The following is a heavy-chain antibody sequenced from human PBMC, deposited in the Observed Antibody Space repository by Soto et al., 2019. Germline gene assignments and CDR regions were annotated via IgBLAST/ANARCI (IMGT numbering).Heavy chain of an antibody. D-gene: IGHD3-3*01. J-gene: IGHJ6*02. Sequence: PGESLKISCKGSGYSFTSYWIGWVRQMPGKGLEWMGIIYPGDSDTRYSPSFQGQVTISADKSISTAYLQWSSLKASDTAMYYCARGDRLRFLEWFGSAPHGMDVWGQGTTVTVSS. CDR1: GYSFTSYW. CDR2: IYPGDSDT. V-gene: IGHV5-51*01. CDR3: ARGDRLRFLEWFGSAPHGMDV.